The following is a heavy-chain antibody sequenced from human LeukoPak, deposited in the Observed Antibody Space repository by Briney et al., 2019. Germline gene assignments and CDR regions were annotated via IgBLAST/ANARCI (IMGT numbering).Heavy chain of an antibody. CDR1: GFTFSNSA. CDR2: IVVGSGNT. Sequence: ASVKVSCKASGFTFSNSAVQWVRQARGQRLEWIGWIVVGSGNTNYAQKFQERVTITRDMSTSTAYMELSSLRSEDTAVYYCARDIIDLPVTMVRGELIGFDYWGQGTLVTVSS. V-gene: IGHV1-58*01. J-gene: IGHJ4*02. D-gene: IGHD3-10*01. CDR3: ARDIIDLPVTMVRGELIGFDY.